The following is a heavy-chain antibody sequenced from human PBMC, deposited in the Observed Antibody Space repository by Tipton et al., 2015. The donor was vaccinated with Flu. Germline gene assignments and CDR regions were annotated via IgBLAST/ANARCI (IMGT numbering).Heavy chain of an antibody. CDR3: ARHRVGLAVAGVDF. CDR2: VYYSGRT. D-gene: IGHD6-19*01. V-gene: IGHV4-59*08. Sequence: PGLVKPSETLSLTCTISAGSISSYYWTWVRQPPGKGLEWIGDVYYSGRTNYRPSLNSRVTMSADTSINQVSLKLTSVTAADTAIYYCARHRVGLAVAGVDFWGQGTPVTVSP. J-gene: IGHJ4*02. CDR1: AGSISSYY.